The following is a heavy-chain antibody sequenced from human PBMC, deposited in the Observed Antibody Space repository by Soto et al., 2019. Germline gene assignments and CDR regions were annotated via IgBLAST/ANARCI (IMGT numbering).Heavy chain of an antibody. J-gene: IGHJ3*02. Sequence: SETLSLTCTVSGGSISSSSYYWGWIRQPPGKGLEWIGSIYYSGSTYYNPSLKSRVTISVDTSKNQFSLKLSSVTAADTAVYYCARLRRGWRRTSGAFDIWGQGTMVTVSS. CDR1: GGSISSSSYY. CDR3: ARLRRGWRRTSGAFDI. V-gene: IGHV4-39*01. CDR2: IYYSGST. D-gene: IGHD6-19*01.